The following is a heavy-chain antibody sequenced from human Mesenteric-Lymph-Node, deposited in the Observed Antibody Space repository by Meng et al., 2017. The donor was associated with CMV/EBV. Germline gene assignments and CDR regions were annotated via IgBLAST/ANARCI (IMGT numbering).Heavy chain of an antibody. CDR3: ARDCSSTSCLGPDY. CDR1: GYTFTGYY. J-gene: IGHJ4*02. D-gene: IGHD2-2*01. CDR2: INPNSGGT. Sequence: SVKVSCKASGYTFTGYYMHWVRQAPGQGLEWMGRINPNSGGTNYAQKFQGRVTMTRDTSISTAYMELSRLRSDDTAVYYCARDCSSTSCLGPDYWGQGTLVTVSS. V-gene: IGHV1-2*02.